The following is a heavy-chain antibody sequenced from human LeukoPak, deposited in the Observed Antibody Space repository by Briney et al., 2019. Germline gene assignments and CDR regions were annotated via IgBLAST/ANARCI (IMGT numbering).Heavy chain of an antibody. J-gene: IGHJ4*02. Sequence: GESLKISCKGSGYMFTTYWIGWVRQMLGKGLEWMGIIYPGDSDTRYSPSYQGQVTISADKSINTAYLQWSSLKASDTAMYFCARQIDGNNYWVDYWGQGTQVTVSS. D-gene: IGHD5-24*01. CDR2: IYPGDSDT. V-gene: IGHV5-51*01. CDR3: ARQIDGNNYWVDY. CDR1: GYMFTTYW.